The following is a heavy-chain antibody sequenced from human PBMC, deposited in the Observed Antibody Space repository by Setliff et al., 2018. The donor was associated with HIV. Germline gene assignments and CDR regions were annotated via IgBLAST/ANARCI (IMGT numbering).Heavy chain of an antibody. CDR1: GYTFTGYH. CDR3: ATGRDSSGYYFLADY. Sequence: GASVKVSCKPSGYTFTGYHMHWVRQAPGQGLEWMGWINPNSGGTIYAQKFQDRVTMTRDTSSSTAYMELSRLRSDDTAVYYCATGRDSSGYYFLADYWGRGTLVTVS. V-gene: IGHV1-2*02. D-gene: IGHD3-22*01. J-gene: IGHJ4*02. CDR2: INPNSGGT.